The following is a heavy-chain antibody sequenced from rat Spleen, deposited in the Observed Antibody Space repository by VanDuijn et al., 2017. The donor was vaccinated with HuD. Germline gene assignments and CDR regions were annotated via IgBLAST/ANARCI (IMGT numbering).Heavy chain of an antibody. D-gene: IGHD2-1*01. CDR2: ISTSGGNT. CDR1: GFTFSNYY. J-gene: IGHJ2*01. V-gene: IGHV5-25*01. CDR3: TREIHYYFDY. Sequence: EVQLVESGGGLVQPGRSMKLSCAALGFTFSNYYMAWVRQAPTKGLEWVASISTSGGNTYYRDSVKGRFTLSRDNAKNTQSLQMNSLRSEDTAIYYCTREIHYYFDYWGQGVMVTVSS.